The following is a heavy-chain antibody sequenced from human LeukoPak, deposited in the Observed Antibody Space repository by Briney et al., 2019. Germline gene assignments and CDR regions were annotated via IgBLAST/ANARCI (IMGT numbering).Heavy chain of an antibody. CDR3: ARDSTYYDFWSGSPRFDY. J-gene: IGHJ4*02. V-gene: IGHV3-48*01. Sequence: GSLRLSCAASGFNFSSYSMKWVRQAPGKGLEWVSYISSSSSTIYYADSVKGRFTISRDNAKNSLYLQMNSLRAEDTAVYYCARDSTYYDFWSGSPRFDYWGQGTLVTVSS. CDR1: GFNFSSYS. D-gene: IGHD3-3*01. CDR2: ISSSSSTI.